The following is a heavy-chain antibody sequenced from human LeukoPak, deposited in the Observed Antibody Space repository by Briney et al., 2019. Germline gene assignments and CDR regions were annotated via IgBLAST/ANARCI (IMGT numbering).Heavy chain of an antibody. D-gene: IGHD5-18*01. CDR3: ARLDRYSYGYGGVDY. V-gene: IGHV4-39*01. J-gene: IGHJ4*02. CDR1: GGSISSSSYY. Sequence: PSETLSLTCTVSGGSISSSSYYWGWIRQPPGKGLEWIGSIYYSGSTYYNPSLKSRVTISVDTSKNQVSLKLSSVTAADTAVYYCARLDRYSYGYGGVDYWGQGTLVTVSS. CDR2: IYYSGST.